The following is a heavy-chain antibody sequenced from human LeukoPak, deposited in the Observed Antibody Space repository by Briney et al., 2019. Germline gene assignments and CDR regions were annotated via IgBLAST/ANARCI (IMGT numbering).Heavy chain of an antibody. Sequence: GGSLRLSCAASGFTFSSYAMSWVRQAPGKGLEWVAAITYSGNSTYYADSVKGRFTISRDNSKNTLYLQMNSLRAGATDVYYCAKDVVTMIVVVTTFDYWGQGTLVTVSS. D-gene: IGHD3-22*01. CDR3: AKDVVTMIVVVTTFDY. V-gene: IGHV3-23*01. CDR1: GFTFSSYA. CDR2: ITYSGNST. J-gene: IGHJ4*02.